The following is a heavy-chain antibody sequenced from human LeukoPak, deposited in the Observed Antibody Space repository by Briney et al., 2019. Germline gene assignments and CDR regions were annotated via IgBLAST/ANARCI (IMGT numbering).Heavy chain of an antibody. Sequence: SETLYLTCTVSGGSISSSSYYWGWIRQPPGKGLEWIGSIYYSGSTYYNPSLKSRVTISVDTSKNQFSLKLSSVTAADTAVYYCARLQGQYSSSSWGQGTLVTVSS. CDR1: GGSISSSSYY. CDR3: ARLQGQYSSSS. D-gene: IGHD6-6*01. J-gene: IGHJ4*02. V-gene: IGHV4-39*01. CDR2: IYYSGST.